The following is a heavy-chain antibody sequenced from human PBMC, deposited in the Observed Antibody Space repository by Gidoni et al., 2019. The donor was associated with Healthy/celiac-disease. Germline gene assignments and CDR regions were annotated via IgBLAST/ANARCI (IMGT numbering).Heavy chain of an antibody. J-gene: IGHJ6*02. CDR3: ARVTGERGYYYGMDV. CDR2: ISSSSSYT. Sequence: QVQLVESGGGLVKPGGALTLSSAASGLALSDDYMSWIRQAPGKGREWVSYISSSSSYTNYADSVKGRFTIARDNAKNSLYLQMNSLRAEDTAVYYCARVTGERGYYYGMDVWGQGTTVTVSS. V-gene: IGHV3-11*05. D-gene: IGHD1-1*01. CDR1: GLALSDDY.